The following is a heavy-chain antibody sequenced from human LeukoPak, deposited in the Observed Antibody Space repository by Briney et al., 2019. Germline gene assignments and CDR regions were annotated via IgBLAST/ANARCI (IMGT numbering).Heavy chain of an antibody. J-gene: IGHJ4*02. CDR1: GFTVSSNY. V-gene: IGHV3-66*01. CDR2: IYSGGST. D-gene: IGHD2-2*01. Sequence: PGGSLRLSCAASGFTVSSNYMSWVRQAPGKGLEWVSVIYSGGSTYYADSVKGRFTISRDNSKNTLYLQMNSLRAEDTAVYYCARVQPGGYCSSTSCLPFDYWGQGTLVTVSS. CDR3: ARVQPGGYCSSTSCLPFDY.